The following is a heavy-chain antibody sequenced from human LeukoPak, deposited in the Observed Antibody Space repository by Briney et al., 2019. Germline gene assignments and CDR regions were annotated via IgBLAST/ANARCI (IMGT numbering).Heavy chain of an antibody. Sequence: SETLSLTCAVYGGSFSGYYWSWIRQPPGKGLEWIGEINHSGSTNYNPSLKSRVTISVDTSKNQFSLKLSSVTAADTAVYYCARVNAQPFKLEQRGAFDYWGQGTLVTVSS. V-gene: IGHV4-34*01. D-gene: IGHD1/OR15-1a*01. CDR1: GGSFSGYY. CDR2: INHSGST. CDR3: ARVNAQPFKLEQRGAFDY. J-gene: IGHJ4*02.